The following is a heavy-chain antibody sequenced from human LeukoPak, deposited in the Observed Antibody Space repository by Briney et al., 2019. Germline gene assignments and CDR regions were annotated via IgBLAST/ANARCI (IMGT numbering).Heavy chain of an antibody. CDR2: IRHDGSNK. J-gene: IGHJ4*02. V-gene: IGHV3-30*02. CDR1: GFTFSSYG. Sequence: PGGSLRLSCAASGFTFSSYGMHWVRQAPGKGLEWLAYIRHDGSNKYYADCVKGRFTISRDNSKNTVYLQMNSLRAEDTAVYYRAKDESQSSSNYYGFADYWGQGTLVTVSS. CDR3: AKDESQSSSNYYGFADY. D-gene: IGHD6-13*01.